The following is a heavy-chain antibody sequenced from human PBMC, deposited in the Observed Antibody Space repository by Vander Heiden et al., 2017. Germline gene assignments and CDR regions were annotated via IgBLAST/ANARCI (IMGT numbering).Heavy chain of an antibody. CDR1: GFTFDDYA. CDR2: ISWNNNYI. V-gene: IGHV3-9*01. D-gene: IGHD3-3*01. Sequence: EVLLVESGGGLVQPGRSLRLSCSASGFTFDDYAMHWVRQAPGKGLEWVSGISWNNNYIDYADSVKGRFTISRDNAKNSLYLQMNSLRAEDTALYYCAKGSPAVFGVVKSSDYYYYGMDVWGQGTTVTVSS. CDR3: AKGSPAVFGVVKSSDYYYYGMDV. J-gene: IGHJ6*02.